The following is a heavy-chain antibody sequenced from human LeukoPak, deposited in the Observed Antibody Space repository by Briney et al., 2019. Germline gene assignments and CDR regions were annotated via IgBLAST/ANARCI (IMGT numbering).Heavy chain of an antibody. CDR2: ISGSGGST. J-gene: IGHJ4*02. V-gene: IGHV3-23*01. CDR1: GFTFSSYV. D-gene: IGHD4-17*01. CDR3: ASRLKNPSDYGLSKYYFDS. Sequence: TGGSLRLSCVASGFTFSSYVMTWVRQAPGKGLEWVSDISGSGGSTYYADSVKGRFTISRDNSKNTLYLQMNSLRAEDTAVYYCASRLKNPSDYGLSKYYFDSWGQGTLVTVSS.